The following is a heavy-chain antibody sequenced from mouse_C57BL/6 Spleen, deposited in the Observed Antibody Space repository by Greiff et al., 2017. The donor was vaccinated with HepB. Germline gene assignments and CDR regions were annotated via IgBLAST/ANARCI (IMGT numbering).Heavy chain of an antibody. D-gene: IGHD2-3*01. Sequence: QVQLQQSGAELVRPGASVTLSCKASGYTFTDYEMHWVKQTPVHGLEWIGAIDPETGGTAYNQKFKGKAILTADKSSSTAYMELRSLTSEDSAVYYCTRKGGLLWYFDVWGTGTTVTVSS. J-gene: IGHJ1*03. CDR3: TRKGGLLWYFDV. CDR2: IDPETGGT. V-gene: IGHV1-15*01. CDR1: GYTFTDYE.